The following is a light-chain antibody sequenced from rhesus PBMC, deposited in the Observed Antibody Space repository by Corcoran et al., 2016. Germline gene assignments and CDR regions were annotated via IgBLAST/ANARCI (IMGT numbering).Light chain of an antibody. CDR3: CSYSTSRTYI. J-gene: IGLJ6*01. CDR2: DVN. V-gene: IGLV2S7*01. CDR1: SSDVGGYKY. Sequence: QSAPTQPPSVAGSPGQSVTVSCAGTSSDVGGYKYVSWFRKHPDKAPKLLIYDVNERPSGVSDRFSGSKSGNTASLTISGLQAEDEADYYRCSYSTSRTYIFGTGTKLTVL.